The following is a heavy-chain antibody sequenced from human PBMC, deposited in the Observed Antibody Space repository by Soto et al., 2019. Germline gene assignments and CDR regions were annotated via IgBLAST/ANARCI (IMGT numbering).Heavy chain of an antibody. V-gene: IGHV1-69*13. CDR1: GGTFSSYA. J-gene: IGHJ6*01. CDR2: IIPIFGTA. CDR3: ARTGLTMVRGVTSPYYCFGMAV. D-gene: IGHD3-10*01. Sequence: ASVKVSCKASGGTFSSYAISWVRQAPGQGLEWMGGIIPIFGTANYAQKFQGRVTITADESTSTAYMELSSLRSEDTAVYYCARTGLTMVRGVTSPYYCFGMAVWGQGTTVTVSS.